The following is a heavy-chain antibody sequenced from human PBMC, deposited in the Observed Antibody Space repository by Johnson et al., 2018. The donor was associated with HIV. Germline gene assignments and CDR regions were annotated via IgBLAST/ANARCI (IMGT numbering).Heavy chain of an antibody. CDR3: ARDRLMGLVFDAFDI. V-gene: IGHV3-9*01. CDR1: GFTFDDYA. Sequence: VQLVESGGGLVQPGRSLRLSCAASGFTFDDYAMHWVRQAPGKGLEWVSGISWNSFSIGYADSVKGRFTISRDNSKNTLYLQMNSLRAEDTAVYYCARDRLMGLVFDAFDIWGQGTMVTVSS. J-gene: IGHJ3*02. CDR2: ISWNSFSI. D-gene: IGHD2-8*01.